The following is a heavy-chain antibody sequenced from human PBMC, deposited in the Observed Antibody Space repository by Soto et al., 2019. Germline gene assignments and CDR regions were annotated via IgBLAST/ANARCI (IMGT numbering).Heavy chain of an antibody. V-gene: IGHV3-23*01. CDR2: ISGSGGST. CDR1: GFTFSSYA. CDR3: ATIVPAANFVLSRKNHNKNFGY. D-gene: IGHD2-2*01. Sequence: EVQLLESGGGLVQPGGSLRLSCAASGFTFSSYAMSWVRQAPGKGLEWVSAISGSGGSTYYADSVKGRFTISRDNSKNTLYLQMNSLRAEDTAVYYCATIVPAANFVLSRKNHNKNFGYWGQGTLVTVSS. J-gene: IGHJ4*02.